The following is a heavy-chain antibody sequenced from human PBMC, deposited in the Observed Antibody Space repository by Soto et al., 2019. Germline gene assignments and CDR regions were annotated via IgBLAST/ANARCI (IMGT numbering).Heavy chain of an antibody. CDR2: IIPIFGTA. J-gene: IGHJ5*02. D-gene: IGHD3-10*01. V-gene: IGHV1-69*06. CDR1: GGTFSSYA. Sequence: QVQLVQSGAEVKKPGSSVKVSCTASGGTFSSYAISWVRQAPGQGLEWMGGIIPIFGTANYAQKFQGRVTITADKSTSTAYMELSSLRSEDTAVYYCATRRNFGYYYGSGSYPNWFDPWGQGTLVTVSS. CDR3: ATRRNFGYYYGSGSYPNWFDP.